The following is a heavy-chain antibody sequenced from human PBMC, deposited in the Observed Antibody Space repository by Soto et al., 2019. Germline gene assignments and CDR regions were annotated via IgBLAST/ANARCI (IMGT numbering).Heavy chain of an antibody. CDR3: ARPLRWIQLWLPSGGWFDP. V-gene: IGHV4-34*01. CDR1: GGSFSGYY. D-gene: IGHD5-18*01. Sequence: KASETLSLTCAVYGGSFSGYYWSWIRQPPGRGLEWIGEINHSGSTNYNPSLKSRVTISVDTSKNQFSLKLSSVTAADTAVYYCARPLRWIQLWLPSGGWFDPWGQGTLVTVSS. CDR2: INHSGST. J-gene: IGHJ5*02.